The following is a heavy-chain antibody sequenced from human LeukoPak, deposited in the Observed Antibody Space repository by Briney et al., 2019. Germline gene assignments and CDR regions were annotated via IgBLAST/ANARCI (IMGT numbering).Heavy chain of an antibody. CDR1: GFTFSNYA. CDR3: AKDLRAAAGDSNIDY. V-gene: IGHV3-23*01. CDR2: ISYGDGGT. D-gene: IGHD6-13*01. Sequence: GGSLRLSCETSGFTFSNYAMSWVRQAPGRGLEWVSGISYGDGGTYYADSVKGRFTVSRDNSKNTLYLQMNSLRAEDTAVYYCAKDLRAAAGDSNIDYWGQGTLVTVSS. J-gene: IGHJ4*02.